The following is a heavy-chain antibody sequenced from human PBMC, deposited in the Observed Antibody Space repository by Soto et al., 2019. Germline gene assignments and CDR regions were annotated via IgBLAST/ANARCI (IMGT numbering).Heavy chain of an antibody. V-gene: IGHV3-74*01. Sequence: GGSLRLSCAASGFYFSGYWMHWVRQVPGKGLVWVSRINTDGSDTLYADSVKGRFTISRDNTKNTLYLQMSSLRAEDTAIYYCVRAAARGDSWGQGTLVTVS. D-gene: IGHD6-13*01. CDR1: GFYFSGYW. CDR3: VRAAARGDS. CDR2: INTDGSDT. J-gene: IGHJ4*02.